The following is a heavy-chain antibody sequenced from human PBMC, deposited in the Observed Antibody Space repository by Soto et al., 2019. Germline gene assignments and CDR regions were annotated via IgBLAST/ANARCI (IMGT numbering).Heavy chain of an antibody. Sequence: GGSLRLSCAASGFPFSRYAMSWVRQAPGKGLEWVSAISGSGGSTYYADSVKGRFTISRDNSKNTLYLQMNSLRAEDTAVYYCAKDPNMITFGGVIVPWYFDYWGQGTLVTVSS. V-gene: IGHV3-23*01. J-gene: IGHJ4*02. CDR3: AKDPNMITFGGVIVPWYFDY. D-gene: IGHD3-16*02. CDR2: ISGSGGST. CDR1: GFPFSRYA.